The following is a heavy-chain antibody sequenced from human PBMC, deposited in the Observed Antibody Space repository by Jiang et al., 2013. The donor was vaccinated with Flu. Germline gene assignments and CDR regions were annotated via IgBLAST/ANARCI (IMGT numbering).Heavy chain of an antibody. CDR3: ARDRYYGSGSYYNRNWFDP. V-gene: IGHV6-1*01. D-gene: IGHD3-10*01. J-gene: IGHJ5*02. Sequence: TYYRSKWYNDYAVSVKSRITINPDTSKNQFSLQLNSVTPEDTAVYYCARDRYYGSGSYYNRNWFDPWGQGTLVTVSS. CDR2: TYYRSKWYN.